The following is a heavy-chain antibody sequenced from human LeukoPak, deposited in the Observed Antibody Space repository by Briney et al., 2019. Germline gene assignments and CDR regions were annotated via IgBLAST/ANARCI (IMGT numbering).Heavy chain of an antibody. D-gene: IGHD1-26*01. J-gene: IGHJ4*02. CDR2: IKSKTDGGTT. Sequence: PGGSLRLSCAASGFIFSHAWMSWVRQAPGKGVEWVGRIKSKTDGGTTDYAAPVKGRFTISRDDSKNTLYVEMNSLKTEDTAVYYCTTDWREIGVFDYWGQGTLVTVSS. CDR3: TTDWREIGVFDY. V-gene: IGHV3-15*01. CDR1: GFIFSHAW.